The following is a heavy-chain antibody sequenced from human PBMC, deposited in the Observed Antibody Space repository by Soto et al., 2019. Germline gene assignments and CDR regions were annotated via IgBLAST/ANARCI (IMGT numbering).Heavy chain of an antibody. CDR2: IKSKTDGGTT. J-gene: IGHJ6*02. V-gene: IGHV3-15*01. D-gene: IGHD2-15*01. CDR1: GFTFSNAW. CDR3: TTPRGPPRPSSGGTLYGMDV. Sequence: EVQLVESGGGLVKPGGSLRLSYAASGFTFSNAWMSWVRQAPGKGLEWVGRIKSKTDGGTTDYAAPVKGRFTISRDDSKNTLYLQMNSLKTEDTAVYYCTTPRGPPRPSSGGTLYGMDVWGQGTTVTVSS.